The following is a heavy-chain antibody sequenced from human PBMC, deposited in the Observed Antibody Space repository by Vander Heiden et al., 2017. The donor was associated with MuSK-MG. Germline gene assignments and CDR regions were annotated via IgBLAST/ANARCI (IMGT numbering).Heavy chain of an antibody. D-gene: IGHD5-18*01. CDR3: APGGYSYGPPWSV. Sequence: EVQLVESGGGLVQPGGSLRLSCAASGFTFSSYSMTWVRQAPGKGLEWVSYISSSSSTINYADSVKGRFTISRDNAKNSLYLQMNSLRAEDTAVYYCAPGGYSYGPPWSVWGQGTTVTVSS. V-gene: IGHV3-48*01. CDR1: GFTFSSYS. CDR2: ISSSSSTI. J-gene: IGHJ6*02.